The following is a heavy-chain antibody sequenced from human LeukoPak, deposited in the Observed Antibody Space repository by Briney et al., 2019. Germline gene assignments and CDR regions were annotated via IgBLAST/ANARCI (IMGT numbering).Heavy chain of an antibody. CDR2: IKSKTDGGTT. V-gene: IGHV3-15*01. Sequence: GGSLRLSCAASGFTFSNAWMSWVRQAPGKGLEWVGRIKSKTDGGTTDYAAPVKGRFTISRDNSKNTLYLQMNSLRAEDTAVYYCAKVISSGWYYFDYWGQGTLVTVSS. J-gene: IGHJ4*02. CDR3: AKVISSGWYYFDY. D-gene: IGHD6-19*01. CDR1: GFTFSNAW.